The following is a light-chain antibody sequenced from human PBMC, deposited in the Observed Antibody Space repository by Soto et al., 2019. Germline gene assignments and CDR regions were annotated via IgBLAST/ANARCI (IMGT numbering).Light chain of an antibody. J-gene: IGKJ5*01. Sequence: EIVLTQSPATLSLSPGERATLSCRASQGVSSYLAWYQQKPGQAPRLLIYDASNRATGIPARFSGSGPGTDFTLTISILEPEDFAVYYCQQRSNWFTFGQGTRLEIK. V-gene: IGKV3D-11*01. CDR1: QGVSSY. CDR2: DAS. CDR3: QQRSNWFT.